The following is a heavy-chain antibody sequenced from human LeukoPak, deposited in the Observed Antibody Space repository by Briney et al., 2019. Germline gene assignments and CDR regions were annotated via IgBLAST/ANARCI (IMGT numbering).Heavy chain of an antibody. CDR3: ARGGQSKYDSSGYLNYFDY. D-gene: IGHD3-22*01. J-gene: IGHJ4*02. Sequence: GGSLRLSFAASGFTFSSYVMYWVRPAPGERLEYGSSISSNGGSTSYANSVKGRFPISRDNSKNTLYLQMGSLSAEDMAVYYCARGGQSKYDSSGYLNYFDYWGQGTLVTVSS. V-gene: IGHV3-64*01. CDR2: ISSNGGST. CDR1: GFTFSSYV.